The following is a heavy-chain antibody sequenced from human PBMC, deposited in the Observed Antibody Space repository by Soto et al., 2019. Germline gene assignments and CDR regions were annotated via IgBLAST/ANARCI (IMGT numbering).Heavy chain of an antibody. D-gene: IGHD4-17*01. CDR2: IYYSGST. CDR3: ARGDPTVTSPAGGFDY. CDR1: GGSISSSSYY. V-gene: IGHV4-39*07. Sequence: PSETLSLTCTVSGGSISSSSYYWGWIRQPPGKGLEWIGYIYYSGSTNYNPSLKSRVTISVDTSKNQFSLKLSSVTAADTAVYYCARGDPTVTSPAGGFDYWGQGTLVTVSS. J-gene: IGHJ4*02.